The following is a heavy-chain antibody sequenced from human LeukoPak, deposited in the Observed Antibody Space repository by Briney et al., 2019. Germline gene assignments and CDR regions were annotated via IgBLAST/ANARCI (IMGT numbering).Heavy chain of an antibody. CDR2: IYWNDDK. D-gene: IGHD3-10*01. V-gene: IGHV2-5*01. J-gene: IGHJ3*02. CDR1: GFSLTSTGEA. Sequence: SGPTLVKPTQTLTLTCTFSGFSLTSTGEAVGWIRQPPGKALQWLALIYWNDDKRYSPSLRSRLTITKATSKNQVVLTMTKMDPVDTATYYCAHSDRFDEDAFDMWGQGTMVTVSS. CDR3: AHSDRFDEDAFDM.